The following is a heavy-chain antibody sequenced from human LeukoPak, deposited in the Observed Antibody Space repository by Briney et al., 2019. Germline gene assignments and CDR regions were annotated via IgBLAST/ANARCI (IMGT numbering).Heavy chain of an antibody. Sequence: PGRSLRLSCAASGFTFSRYGMHWVRQVPGKWLELVAVMSYDGRDKYYAYSVKSRFPISREHSKNSLYLQMNSLRAEDTAVYYCAKDVFGSGSYYSLDYWGQGTLVTVSS. CDR2: MSYDGRDK. D-gene: IGHD3-10*01. CDR1: GFTFSRYG. CDR3: AKDVFGSGSYYSLDY. V-gene: IGHV3-30*18. J-gene: IGHJ4*02.